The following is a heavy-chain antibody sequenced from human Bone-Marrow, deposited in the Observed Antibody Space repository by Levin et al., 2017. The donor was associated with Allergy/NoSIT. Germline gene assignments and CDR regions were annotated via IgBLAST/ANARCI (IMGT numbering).Heavy chain of an antibody. V-gene: IGHV3-21*01. CDR3: ARDRWGFLEWLPHYYYYGMDV. J-gene: IGHJ6*02. CDR2: ISSSSSYI. Sequence: SCAASGFTFSSYSMNWVRQAPGKGLEWVSSISSSSSYIYYADSVKGRFTISRDNAKNSLYLQMNSLRGEDTAVYYCARDRWGFLEWLPHYYYYGMDVWGQGTTVTVSS. CDR1: GFTFSSYS. D-gene: IGHD3-3*01.